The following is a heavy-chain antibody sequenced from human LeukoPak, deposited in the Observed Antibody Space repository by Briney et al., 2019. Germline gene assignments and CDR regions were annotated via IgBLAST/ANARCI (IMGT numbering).Heavy chain of an antibody. CDR1: GGSISSGGYS. V-gene: IGHV4-30-2*01. J-gene: IGHJ4*02. CDR3: ARDGSGSDHPPSFDY. CDR2: IYHSGST. Sequence: SETLSLTCAVSGGSISSGGYSWSWIRQPPGKGLEWIGYIYHSGSTYYNPSLKSRVTISVDRSKNQFSLKLGSVTAADTAVYYCARDGSGSDHPPSFDYWGQGTLVTVSS. D-gene: IGHD3-10*01.